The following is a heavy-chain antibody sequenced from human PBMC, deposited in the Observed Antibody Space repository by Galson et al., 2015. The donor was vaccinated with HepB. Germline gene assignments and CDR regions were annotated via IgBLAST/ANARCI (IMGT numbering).Heavy chain of an antibody. Sequence: SLRLSCAASGFTFSSYWMHWVRQAPGKGLVWVSRINSDGSSTSYADSVKGRFTISRDNAKNTLYLQMNSLRAEDTAVYYCARVPTPYSSSWYSPYYFDYWGQGTLVTVSS. CDR3: ARVPTPYSSSWYSPYYFDY. V-gene: IGHV3-74*01. CDR2: INSDGSST. D-gene: IGHD6-13*01. CDR1: GFTFSSYW. J-gene: IGHJ4*02.